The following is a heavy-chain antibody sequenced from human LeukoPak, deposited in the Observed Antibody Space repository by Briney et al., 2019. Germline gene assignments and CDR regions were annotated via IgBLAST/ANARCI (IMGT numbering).Heavy chain of an antibody. J-gene: IGHJ6*02. CDR3: ARDSYYGMDV. CDR1: GGSVSSGTYY. Sequence: SSETLSLTCTVSGGSVSSGTYYWSWIRQPPGKGLEWIGYIYYSGSTNYNPSLKSRVTISVDTSKNQFSLKLSSVTAADTAVYYCARDSYYGMDVWGQGTTVTVSS. CDR2: IYYSGST. V-gene: IGHV4-61*01.